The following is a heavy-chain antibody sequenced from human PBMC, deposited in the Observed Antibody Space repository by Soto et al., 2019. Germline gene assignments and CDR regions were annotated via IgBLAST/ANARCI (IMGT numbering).Heavy chain of an antibody. J-gene: IGHJ3*02. CDR1: GFSLRISGVG. D-gene: IGHD2-15*01. CDR3: AHSATVSDAFDI. Sequence: QITLKESGPTLVKPTQTLTLTCTFSGFSLRISGVGVGWIRQPPGKALEWLALIYWDDDKRYSPSLKSRPTIXKXTSKNPVVLTMTNMDPVDTATYYCAHSATVSDAFDIWGQGTMVTVSS. V-gene: IGHV2-5*02. CDR2: IYWDDDK.